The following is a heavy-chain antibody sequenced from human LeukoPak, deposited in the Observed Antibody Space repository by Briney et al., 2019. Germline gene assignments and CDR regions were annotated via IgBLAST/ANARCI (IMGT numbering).Heavy chain of an antibody. CDR1: GYSISSGYY. V-gene: IGHV4-38-2*01. D-gene: IGHD2-21*01. CDR3: ARHGGLMVIGIFAFDI. CDR2: IYHSGST. J-gene: IGHJ3*02. Sequence: PSETLCLTCAVSGYSISSGYYWGWIRQPPGKGLEWIGSIYHSGSTYYNPSLKSRVTISIDTSKNQFSLKLSSVTAADTAVYYCARHGGLMVIGIFAFDIWGQGTMVTVSS.